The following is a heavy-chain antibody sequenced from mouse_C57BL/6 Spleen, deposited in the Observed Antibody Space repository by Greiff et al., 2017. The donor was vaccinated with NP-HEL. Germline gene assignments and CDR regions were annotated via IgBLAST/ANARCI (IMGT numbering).Heavy chain of an antibody. J-gene: IGHJ4*01. CDR3: ARRLRSATRAMDY. V-gene: IGHV1-69*01. CDR2: IDPSDSYT. Sequence: QVQLQQSGAELVMPGASVKLSCKASGYTFTSYWMHWVKQRPGQGLEWIGEIDPSDSYTNYNQKFKGKSTLTVDKSSSTAYMQLSSLTSEDAAVYYGARRLRSATRAMDYWGQGTSVTVSS. D-gene: IGHD1-1*01. CDR1: GYTFTSYW.